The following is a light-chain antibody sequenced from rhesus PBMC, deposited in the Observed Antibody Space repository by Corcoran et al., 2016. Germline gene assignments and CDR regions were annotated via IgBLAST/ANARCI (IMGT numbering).Light chain of an antibody. J-gene: IGKJ4*01. CDR2: TAS. CDR1: QGISSF. Sequence: DIQITQSPSSLSASVGDRVTITCRASQGISSFLAWYQQKPGKAPKLLIYTASTLPSGVPSRFSGSGSGTNFTFPISSLQPEDFGTYYCQQHNTYPLTFGGGTKVELK. V-gene: IGKV1-25*01. CDR3: QQHNTYPLT.